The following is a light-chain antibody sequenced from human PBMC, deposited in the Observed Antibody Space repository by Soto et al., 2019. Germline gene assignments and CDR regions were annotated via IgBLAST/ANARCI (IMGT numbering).Light chain of an antibody. CDR1: SSDVGSYNL. CDR3: CSYAGSSTYWV. V-gene: IGLV2-23*01. J-gene: IGLJ3*02. CDR2: EGS. Sequence: QSALTQPASVSGSPGQSITISCTGTSSDVGSYNLVSWYQQHPGKAPKLMIYEGSKRPSGVSNRFSGSKSGNTASLTISGLQAEDEDDYYCCSYAGSSTYWVFGGGTKVTVL.